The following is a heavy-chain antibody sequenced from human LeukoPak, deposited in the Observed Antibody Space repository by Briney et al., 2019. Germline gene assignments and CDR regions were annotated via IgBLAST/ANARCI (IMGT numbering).Heavy chain of an antibody. CDR2: ISGSGGRK. D-gene: IGHD5-18*01. Sequence: GGSLRLSSAASGFTFSSYGMSWVRQAPGKGLVWVSAISGSGGRKYYAVSVKGRFTISRDNSKNTLYLQMNSLRAEDTAVYYCAKALIQLWLPDWFDPWGQGTLVTVSS. J-gene: IGHJ5*02. V-gene: IGHV3-23*01. CDR3: AKALIQLWLPDWFDP. CDR1: GFTFSSYG.